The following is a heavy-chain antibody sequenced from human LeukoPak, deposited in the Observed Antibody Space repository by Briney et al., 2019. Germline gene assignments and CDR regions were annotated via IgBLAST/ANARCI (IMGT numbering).Heavy chain of an antibody. V-gene: IGHV1-2*04. Sequence: GASVKVSCKASGYTFTGYYMHWVRLAPGQGLEWMGWINPNSGGTNYAQKFQGWVTMTRDTSISTAYMELSRLRSDDTAVYYCARGSSIAVAGTDIGAFDIWGQGTMVTVSS. D-gene: IGHD6-19*01. CDR2: INPNSGGT. CDR3: ARGSSIAVAGTDIGAFDI. J-gene: IGHJ3*02. CDR1: GYTFTGYY.